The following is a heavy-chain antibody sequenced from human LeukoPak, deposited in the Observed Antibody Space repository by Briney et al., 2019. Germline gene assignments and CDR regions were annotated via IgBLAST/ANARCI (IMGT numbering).Heavy chain of an antibody. J-gene: IGHJ6*02. D-gene: IGHD3-10*01. CDR1: GYTLTNYI. Sequence: ASVKVSCKASGYTLTNYIIHWVRQAPGQRLEWMGWINAGNGDTKYSQKFQVRVTITRDTSASTAYMELSSLRSEDTAVYYCARVVTRLREGKYHYDMDVWGQGTTVTVSS. V-gene: IGHV1-3*01. CDR2: INAGNGDT. CDR3: ARVVTRLREGKYHYDMDV.